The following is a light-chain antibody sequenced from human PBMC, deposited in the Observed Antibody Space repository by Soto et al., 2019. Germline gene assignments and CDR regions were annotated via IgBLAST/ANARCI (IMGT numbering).Light chain of an antibody. Sequence: DIQMAQSPSTLSGSVGERGTITCRASQSLNGWLAWYQQTPGKAPKLLISDAFRLQSGVQSRFSGSGSGTDFTLTIRSLQPGDSATYYCIQYNSYPWTFGRGTKVDIK. J-gene: IGKJ1*01. CDR2: DAF. CDR1: QSLNGW. V-gene: IGKV1-5*01. CDR3: IQYNSYPWT.